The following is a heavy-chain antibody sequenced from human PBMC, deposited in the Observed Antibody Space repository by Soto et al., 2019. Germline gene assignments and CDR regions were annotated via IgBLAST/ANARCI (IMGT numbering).Heavy chain of an antibody. D-gene: IGHD2-2*01. CDR1: GVSVSNFY. Sequence: SETLSLTCTVSGVSVSNFYWSWIRQSPGRGLESMGYIYNSGDTNYNPSLKSRASISVDTSKNQFSLKLHSVSAADTAAYFCAGPLRPGMVTPFGYPQLSFDYWDQGILVTVSS. V-gene: IGHV4-59*02. CDR3: AGPLRPGMVTPFGYPQLSFDY. CDR2: IYNSGDT. J-gene: IGHJ4*02.